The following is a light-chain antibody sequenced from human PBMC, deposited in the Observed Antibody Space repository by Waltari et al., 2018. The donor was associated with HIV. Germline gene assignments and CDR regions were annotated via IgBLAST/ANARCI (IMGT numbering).Light chain of an antibody. CDR1: TSNIGSNY. CDR3: VAWDDSRGGVV. Sequence: SVLTQPPSVSGTPGQRVTISCSGSTSNIGSNYVFWYQHLPGTAPKLLIHRNKQRPSGVPARFSGSPSGASACLAISGLRSEDEAEYYCVAWDDSRGGVVFGGGTKVAVL. V-gene: IGLV1-47*01. CDR2: RNK. J-gene: IGLJ2*01.